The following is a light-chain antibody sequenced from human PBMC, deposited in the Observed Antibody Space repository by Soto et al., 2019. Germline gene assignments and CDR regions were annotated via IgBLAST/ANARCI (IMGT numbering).Light chain of an antibody. V-gene: IGKV3-15*01. Sequence: EIVMTQSPATLSVSPGERATLSCRETQCVSSHLAGYQQTPGQAPRLLIYGATTSATSIPARISGSGSGTEFTPTISSLQAEDFAVYYCQQYNSWPRTFGQGTKVDI. CDR1: QCVSSH. CDR3: QQYNSWPRT. CDR2: GAT. J-gene: IGKJ1*01.